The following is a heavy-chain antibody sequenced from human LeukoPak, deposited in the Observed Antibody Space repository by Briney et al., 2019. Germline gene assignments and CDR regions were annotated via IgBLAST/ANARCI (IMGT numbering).Heavy chain of an antibody. V-gene: IGHV4-39*07. Sequence: SETLSLTCTVSGGSISTSNYYWGWIRQPPGKGLEWLGNIFYSGSTYYSPSLKSRVTISLDTSRNQFSLKLNSVTAADTAVYYCARDHHFGVVIIMYYFDYWGQGTLVTVSS. J-gene: IGHJ4*02. CDR1: GGSISTSNYY. D-gene: IGHD3-3*01. CDR3: ARDHHFGVVIIMYYFDY. CDR2: IFYSGST.